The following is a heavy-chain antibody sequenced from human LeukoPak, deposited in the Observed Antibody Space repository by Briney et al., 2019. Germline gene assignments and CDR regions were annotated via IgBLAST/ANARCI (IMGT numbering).Heavy chain of an antibody. Sequence: ASVKVSCQASGYTFTGYYMYWVRQAPGQGLEWRVWINPSRGGTNYAQKVQGRVSMTRYTSISTAYMELSRLRSDDTAVYYCAREGYYDSSGYESWGQGTLVTVSS. D-gene: IGHD3-22*01. V-gene: IGHV1-2*02. CDR1: GYTFTGYY. CDR3: AREGYYDSSGYES. CDR2: INPSRGGT. J-gene: IGHJ5*02.